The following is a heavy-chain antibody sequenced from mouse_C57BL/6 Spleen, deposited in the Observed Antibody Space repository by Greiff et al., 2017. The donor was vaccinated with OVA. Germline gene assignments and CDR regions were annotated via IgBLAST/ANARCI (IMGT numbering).Heavy chain of an antibody. D-gene: IGHD1-1*01. Sequence: EVHLVESGGGLVKPGGSLKLSCAASGFTFSSYAMSWVRQTPEKRLEWVATISDGGSYTYYPDNVKGRFTISRDNAKNNLYLQMSNLKSEDTAMYYCARDGQVFTTVFDYWGQGTTLTVSS. V-gene: IGHV5-4*01. CDR1: GFTFSSYA. CDR3: ARDGQVFTTVFDY. CDR2: ISDGGSYT. J-gene: IGHJ2*01.